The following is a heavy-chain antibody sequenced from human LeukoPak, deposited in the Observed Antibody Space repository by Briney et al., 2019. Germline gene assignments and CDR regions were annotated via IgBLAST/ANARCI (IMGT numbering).Heavy chain of an antibody. D-gene: IGHD3-10*01. CDR2: RRYDGIDK. CDR1: GFTFSSYG. J-gene: IGHJ6*03. Sequence: PGESLRLSCAASGFTFSSYGMHWGCQAPAKGQGWVSVRRYDGIDKSYADCVKGGFTLSRDNSKNTLYLQMNSLRAEDTAVYFCAKDLLWFGEPYYIDVWGKGATVTVSS. V-gene: IGHV3-33*06. CDR3: AKDLLWFGEPYYIDV.